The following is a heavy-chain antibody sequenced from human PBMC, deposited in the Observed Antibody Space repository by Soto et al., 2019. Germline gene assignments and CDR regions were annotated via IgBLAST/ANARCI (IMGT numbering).Heavy chain of an antibody. CDR1: GYTFTGYY. CDR2: ITPDSGGA. V-gene: IGHV1-2*02. D-gene: IGHD7-27*01. CDR3: ARAANWGEDGAFDI. J-gene: IGHJ3*02. Sequence: ASVKVSCKASGYTFTGYYMHWVRQAPGQGLEWMGWITPDSGGANYAQKFQGRVTMTRDTSISTAYMELSRLRSDDTAVYYCARAANWGEDGAFDIWGQGTMVTVSS.